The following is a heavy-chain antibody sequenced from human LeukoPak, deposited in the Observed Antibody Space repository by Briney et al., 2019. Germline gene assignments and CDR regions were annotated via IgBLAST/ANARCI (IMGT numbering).Heavy chain of an antibody. J-gene: IGHJ4*02. CDR1: GFTFSSYA. CDR2: ISGSGGST. CDR3: AKDGSGSYYNLWYFDY. D-gene: IGHD3-10*01. Sequence: PGGSLRLSFAASGFTFSSYAMSWVRQAPGKGLEWVSAISGSGGSTYYADSVKGRFTISRDNSKNTLYLQMNSLRAEDTAVYYCAKDGSGSYYNLWYFDYWGQGTLVTVSS. V-gene: IGHV3-23*01.